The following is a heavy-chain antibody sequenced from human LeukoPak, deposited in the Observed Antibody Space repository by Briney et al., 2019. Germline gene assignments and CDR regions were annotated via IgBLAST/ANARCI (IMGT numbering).Heavy chain of an antibody. D-gene: IGHD5-18*01. CDR3: ARAAPGYSYGYHYFDY. J-gene: IGHJ4*02. Sequence: PGGSLRLSCAASGFTVSTNYMNWVRQAPGKGLEWVSIIYSGGSTYYADSVKGRFTISRDNSKNTLYLQMNSLRAEDTAVYYCARAAPGYSYGYHYFDYWGQGTLVTVSS. CDR2: IYSGGST. V-gene: IGHV3-53*01. CDR1: GFTVSTNY.